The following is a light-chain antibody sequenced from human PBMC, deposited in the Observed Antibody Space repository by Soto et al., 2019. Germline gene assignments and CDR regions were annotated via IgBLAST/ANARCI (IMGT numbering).Light chain of an antibody. CDR3: QQYNSPWT. CDR2: DAS. CDR1: QSISSW. J-gene: IGKJ1*01. V-gene: IGKV1-5*01. Sequence: IQMTQSPSTLSASVGDRVTITCRASQSISSWLAWYQQKPGKAPKLLIYDASSFESGVPSRFSGSGSGTEFTLTISSLQPDDFATYYCQQYNSPWTFGQGTKVEIK.